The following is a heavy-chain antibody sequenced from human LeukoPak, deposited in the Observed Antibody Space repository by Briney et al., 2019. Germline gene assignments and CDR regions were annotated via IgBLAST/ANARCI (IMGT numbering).Heavy chain of an antibody. CDR1: GGSIRSYY. CDR2: IYSSGYT. Sequence: PSETQSLACTVSGGSIRSYYWNWIRQPAGKGLEWIGRIYSSGYTNYNPSLKNRVSMSVDTSKNQFSLKLTSLTAADTAVYYCARGEHSADYWGPGALVTVSS. J-gene: IGHJ4*02. V-gene: IGHV4-4*07. CDR3: ARGEHSADY. D-gene: IGHD1/OR15-1a*01.